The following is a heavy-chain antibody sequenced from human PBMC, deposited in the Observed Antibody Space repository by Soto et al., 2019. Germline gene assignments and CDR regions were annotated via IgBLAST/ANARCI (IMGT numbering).Heavy chain of an antibody. V-gene: IGHV1-8*01. J-gene: IGHJ6*02. CDR1: GYTFTSYD. CDR2: MNPNSGNT. Sequence: GSVKVSCKASGYTFTSYDINWVRQATGQGLEWMGWMNPNSGNTGYAQKFQGRVTMTRNTSISTAYMELSSLRSEDTAVYYCARGQDSDFWSGYYTRTYYYYGMDVWGQGTTVTVS. CDR3: ARGQDSDFWSGYYTRTYYYYGMDV. D-gene: IGHD3-3*01.